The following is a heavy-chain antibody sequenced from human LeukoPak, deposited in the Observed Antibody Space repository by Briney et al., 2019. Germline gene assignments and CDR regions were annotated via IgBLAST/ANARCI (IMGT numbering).Heavy chain of an antibody. J-gene: IGHJ5*02. CDR1: GYTFTGYY. Sequence: RASVKVSCKASGYTFTGYYMHWVRQAPGQGLGWMGWINPNSGGTNYAQKFQGRVTMTRDTSISTAYMELSRLRSDGTAVYYCARGGRGRYRYSGSWEDYNWFDPWGQGTLVTVSS. V-gene: IGHV1-2*02. CDR2: INPNSGGT. CDR3: ARGGRGRYRYSGSWEDYNWFDP. D-gene: IGHD1-26*01.